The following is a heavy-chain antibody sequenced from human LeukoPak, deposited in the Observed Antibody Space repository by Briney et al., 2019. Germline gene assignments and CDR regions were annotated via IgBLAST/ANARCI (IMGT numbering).Heavy chain of an antibody. V-gene: IGHV4-61*02. J-gene: IGHJ4*02. CDR2: IYTSGSP. D-gene: IGHD3-3*01. Sequence: PSETPSLTCTVSGGSISSGSYYWSWIRQPAGKGLEWIGRIYTSGSPNYNPSLKSRVTISVDPSKNQFSLKLSSLTAADTAVYYCARENYDFWSATRGFDYWGQGTLVTASS. CDR3: ARENYDFWSATRGFDY. CDR1: GGSISSGSYY.